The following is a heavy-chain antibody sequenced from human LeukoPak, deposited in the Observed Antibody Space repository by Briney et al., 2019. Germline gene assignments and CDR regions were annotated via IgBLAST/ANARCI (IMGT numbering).Heavy chain of an antibody. Sequence: ETLSLTCTVSGASISTRSNYWGWIRQPPGKGLEWVSLIASSGRNTYYTDSVRGRFTISRDNSKKTLSLQMNSLRVEDTAIYYCAKDIQLSAWGLGTMVTVSS. CDR3: AKDIQLSA. CDR1: GASISTRSNY. J-gene: IGHJ3*01. V-gene: IGHV3-23*01. D-gene: IGHD5-24*01. CDR2: IASSGRNT.